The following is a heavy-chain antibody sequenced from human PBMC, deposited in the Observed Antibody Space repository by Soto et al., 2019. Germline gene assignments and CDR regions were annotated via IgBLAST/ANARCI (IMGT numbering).Heavy chain of an antibody. D-gene: IGHD2-2*01. Sequence: LSETLSLTCTFSGCSISSYYWSWIRQPPGKGLEWIGYIYYSGSTNYNPSLKSRVTISVDTSKNQFSLKLSSVTAADTAVYYCARRYCSSTSCYRETNLFAPWGQGTLVTVSS. CDR3: ARRYCSSTSCYRETNLFAP. J-gene: IGHJ5*02. V-gene: IGHV4-59*08. CDR2: IYYSGST. CDR1: GCSISSYY.